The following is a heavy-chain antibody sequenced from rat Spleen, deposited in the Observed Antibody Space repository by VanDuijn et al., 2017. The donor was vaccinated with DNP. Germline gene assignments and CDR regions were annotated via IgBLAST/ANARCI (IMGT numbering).Heavy chain of an antibody. J-gene: IGHJ2*01. CDR3: STLDHY. V-gene: IGHV5-25*01. CDR1: GFTFSNYY. Sequence: EVQLVESGGGLVQPGRSLKLSCAASGFTFSNYYMAWVRQAPTKGLEWVATIINSGGATYYRDSVKGRFTISRENAKSTLYLQMNSLRSEDTATYYCSTLDHYWGQGVMVTVSS. CDR2: IINSGGAT.